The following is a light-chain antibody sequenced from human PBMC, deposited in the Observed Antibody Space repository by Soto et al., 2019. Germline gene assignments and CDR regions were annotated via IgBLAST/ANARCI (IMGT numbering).Light chain of an antibody. V-gene: IGKV1-5*03. J-gene: IGKJ1*01. CDR2: KAS. CDR1: QTISSW. CDR3: QQYNSYSRT. Sequence: DIQMTQSPSTLSVSVVDRVTITCXAIQTISSWLEWYEQIXGKAPKXXXYKASSLESGVPSRFRGSGSGTEFTLTISSLQPDDFETYYCQQYNSYSRTFGQGTKVDIK.